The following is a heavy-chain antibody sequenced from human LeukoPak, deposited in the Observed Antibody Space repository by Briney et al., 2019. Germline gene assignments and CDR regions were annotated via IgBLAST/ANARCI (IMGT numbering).Heavy chain of an antibody. CDR3: ASHYPGIYYGPGSPFRY. V-gene: IGHV4-38-2*02. D-gene: IGHD3-10*01. CDR2: IYYSGST. CDR1: GYSISTNYY. J-gene: IGHJ4*02. Sequence: WETLSLTCTVSGYSISTNYYWAWIRQSPGKGLEWIGSIYYSGSTSYNPSLKSRVTISVDTSKNQFSLKLSSVTAADTDVYYCASHYPGIYYGPGSPFRYWGQGTLVTVSS.